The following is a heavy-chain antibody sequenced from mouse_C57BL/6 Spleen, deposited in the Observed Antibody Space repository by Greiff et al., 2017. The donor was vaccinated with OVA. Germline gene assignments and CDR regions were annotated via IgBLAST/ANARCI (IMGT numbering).Heavy chain of an antibody. CDR2: IHPNSGST. D-gene: IGHD1-1*01. CDR1: GYTFTSYW. J-gene: IGHJ2*01. CDR3: ALITTVVVPFDY. Sequence: QVQLQQPGAELVKPGASVKLSCKASGYTFTSYWMHWVKQRPGQGLEWIGMIHPNSGSTNYNEKFKSKATLTVDKSSSTAYMQLSSLTSEDSAVYYCALITTVVVPFDYWGQGTTLTVSS. V-gene: IGHV1-64*01.